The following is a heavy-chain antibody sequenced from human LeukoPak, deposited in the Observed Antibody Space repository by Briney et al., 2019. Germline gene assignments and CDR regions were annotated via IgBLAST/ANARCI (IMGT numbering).Heavy chain of an antibody. J-gene: IGHJ4*02. Sequence: TGGSLRLSCAASGFTFSSYWMNWVRQAPGKGLVWVSRIASDGSSTTYADSVKGRFSISRDNAKNTLYLQMNSLRVKDTAVYYCARSRPHGNDYWGQGTLVTVSS. V-gene: IGHV3-74*01. D-gene: IGHD4-23*01. CDR2: IASDGSST. CDR1: GFTFSSYW. CDR3: ARSRPHGNDY.